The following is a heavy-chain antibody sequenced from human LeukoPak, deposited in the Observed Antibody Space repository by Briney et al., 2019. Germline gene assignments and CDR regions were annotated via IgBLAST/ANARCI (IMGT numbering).Heavy chain of an antibody. CDR2: IIPIFGTA. CDR1: GGTFSSYA. V-gene: IGHV1-69*13. D-gene: IGHD2-21*01. CDR3: ACGGDRPPSPADY. Sequence: ASVKVSCKASGGTFSSYAISWVRQAPGQGLGWMGGIIPIFGTANYAQKFQGRVTITADESTSTAYMELSSLRSEDTAVYYCACGGDRPPSPADYWGQGTLVTVSS. J-gene: IGHJ4*02.